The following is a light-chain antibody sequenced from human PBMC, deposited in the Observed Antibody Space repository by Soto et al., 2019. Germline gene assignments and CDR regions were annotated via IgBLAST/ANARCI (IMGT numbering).Light chain of an antibody. CDR2: ATS. Sequence: EIVMTQSPATLSVSPGERATLYCRASQSVSSNLTWYQQKPGQAPRLLIYATSTRTTGIPDRFSGSGSVTEFTLTISSLQPEDFALYHCQQYDNKPPITFGQGTRLESK. CDR3: QQYDNKPPIT. CDR1: QSVSSN. V-gene: IGKV3-15*01. J-gene: IGKJ5*01.